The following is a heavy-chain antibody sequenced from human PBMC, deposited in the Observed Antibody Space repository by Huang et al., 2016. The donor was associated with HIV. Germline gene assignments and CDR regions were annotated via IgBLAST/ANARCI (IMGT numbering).Heavy chain of an antibody. J-gene: IGHJ6*03. Sequence: QGQLVESGGGVVQPGRSLRLSCAAWGFSFKRYDMQWVRQVPGKGLEWVSFVSNDGNEKYYAASVKVRFTISRDNFKNTLYLQMNSLRTGDTAVYFCLPAGHVSHYYYMDVWGKGTTVIVSS. CDR3: LPAGHVSHYYYMDV. CDR1: GFSFKRYD. V-gene: IGHV3-30*03. CDR2: VSNDGNEK.